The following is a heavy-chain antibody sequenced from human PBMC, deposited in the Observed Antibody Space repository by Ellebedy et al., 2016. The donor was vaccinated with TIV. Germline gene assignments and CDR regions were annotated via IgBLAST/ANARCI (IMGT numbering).Heavy chain of an antibody. CDR2: INPNSGGT. CDR1: GYTFTGYY. J-gene: IGHJ4*02. D-gene: IGHD6-19*01. Sequence: AASVKVSCKASGYTFTGYYMHWVRQAPGQGLEWMGWINPNSGGTNYAQNFQGRVTMTRDTSISTAYMELSSLRSDDTAVYYCASHSSGWYWGQGTLVTVSS. CDR3: ASHSSGWY. V-gene: IGHV1-2*02.